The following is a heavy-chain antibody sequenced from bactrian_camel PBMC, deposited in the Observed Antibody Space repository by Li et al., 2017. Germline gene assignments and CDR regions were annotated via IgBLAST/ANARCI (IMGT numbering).Heavy chain of an antibody. V-gene: IGHV3S40*01. CDR3: AAGTSTGFPFRESAYPY. Sequence: VQLVESGGGLVQPGESLRLSCVASGITFSRHDMSWVRPAPGKEREGGARIATGSGNTYYADSVKGRFTISRDNAKNAAYLQMNSLKPEDTAVYYCAAGTSTGFPFRESAYPYWGQGTQVTVS. CDR1: GITFSRHD. CDR2: IATGSGNT. J-gene: IGHJ4*01. D-gene: IGHD5*01.